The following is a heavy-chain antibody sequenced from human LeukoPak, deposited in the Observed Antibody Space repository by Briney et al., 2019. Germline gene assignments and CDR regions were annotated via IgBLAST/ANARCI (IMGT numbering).Heavy chain of an antibody. D-gene: IGHD6-19*01. V-gene: IGHV3-21*01. Sequence: KAGGPLRLPWEPPGSTSRSYNMNWVAKPPGKGREWASSISSCGSYVYYADSVKGRFTISRDSAKNSLYLQMNSLRAEDTAVYYCAKSPGPRIAVAGGTFDYWGQGTLVTVSS. J-gene: IGHJ4*02. CDR3: AKSPGPRIAVAGGTFDY. CDR1: GSTSRSYN. CDR2: ISSCGSYV.